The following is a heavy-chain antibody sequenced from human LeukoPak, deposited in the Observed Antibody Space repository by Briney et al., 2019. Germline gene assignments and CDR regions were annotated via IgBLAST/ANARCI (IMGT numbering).Heavy chain of an antibody. CDR2: ISFDESHK. J-gene: IGHJ4*02. V-gene: IGHV3-30-3*02. CDR1: GFTFRSYA. D-gene: IGHD6-13*01. CDR3: AKTSGYSSRWLNY. Sequence: GSLRLSCADSGFTFRSYAMHWVRQAPGKGLEWVALISFDESHKYYAGSVKGRFTISTDNSKNTLYLQMSSLRAEDTAIYYCAKTSGYSSRWLNYWGQGTLVTVSA.